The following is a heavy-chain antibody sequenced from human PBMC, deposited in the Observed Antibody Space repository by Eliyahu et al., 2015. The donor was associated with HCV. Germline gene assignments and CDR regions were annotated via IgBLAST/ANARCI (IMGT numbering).Heavy chain of an antibody. CDR1: GYTFTSYG. Sequence: QVQLVQSGAEVKKPGASVKVSCKASGYTFTSYGISWVRQAPGQGLEWMGWISAYNGNTNYAQKLQGRVTMTTDTSTSTAYMELRSLRSDDTAVYYCARVRPRYSGSYYISLLGSGLDYWGQGTLVTVSS. J-gene: IGHJ4*02. V-gene: IGHV1-18*04. CDR3: ARVRPRYSGSYYISLLGSGLDY. D-gene: IGHD1-26*01. CDR2: ISAYNGNT.